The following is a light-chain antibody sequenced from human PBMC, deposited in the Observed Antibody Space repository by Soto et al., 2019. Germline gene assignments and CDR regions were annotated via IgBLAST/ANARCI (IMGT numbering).Light chain of an antibody. CDR3: SLYTSRDTPYV. CDR1: SSDVGAYDY. V-gene: IGLV2-14*01. Sequence: QSALTQPASVSGSPGQSITISCTGTSSDVGAYDYVSWYQQHPDKAPKLIIYVVSNRPSGVSNRFSGSKSGNTASLTISGLQAEDEADYYCSLYTSRDTPYVFGTGTKLTVL. J-gene: IGLJ1*01. CDR2: VVS.